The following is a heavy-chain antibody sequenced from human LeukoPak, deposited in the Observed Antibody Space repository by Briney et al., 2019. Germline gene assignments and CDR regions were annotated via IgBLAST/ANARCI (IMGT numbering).Heavy chain of an antibody. CDR3: ARARFFGSSWYSYFDY. CDR2: INHSGST. Sequence: SETLSLTCAVYGGSFSGYYWSWIRQPPGKGLEWIGEINHSGSTNYNPSLKSRVTISVDTSKNQFSLKLSSVTAADTAVYYCARARFFGSSWYSYFDYWGQGTLVTVSS. D-gene: IGHD6-13*01. V-gene: IGHV4-34*01. CDR1: GGSFSGYY. J-gene: IGHJ4*02.